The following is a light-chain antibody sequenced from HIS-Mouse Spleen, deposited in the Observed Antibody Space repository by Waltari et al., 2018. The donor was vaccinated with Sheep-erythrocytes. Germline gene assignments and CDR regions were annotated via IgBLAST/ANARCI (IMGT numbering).Light chain of an antibody. CDR3: CSYAGSYTFWV. CDR2: DVS. CDR1: SSDVGGYNY. V-gene: IGLV2-11*01. J-gene: IGLJ3*02. Sequence: QSALTQPRSVSGSPGQSVTISCTGTSSDVGGYNYVSSYQHHPGKAPKLMIYDVSKRPSGVPDRFSGSKSGNTASLTISGLQAEDEADYYCCSYAGSYTFWVFGGGTRLTVL.